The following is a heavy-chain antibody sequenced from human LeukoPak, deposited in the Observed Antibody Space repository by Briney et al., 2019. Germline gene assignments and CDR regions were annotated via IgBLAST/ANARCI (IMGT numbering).Heavy chain of an antibody. D-gene: IGHD1-26*01. CDR3: ARRRYSGSSQHFDY. J-gene: IGHJ4*02. Sequence: GGSLRLSCAASGFPFSDYYMSWIRQAPGKGLEWVSHINGSGNTIYYADSVKGRFTISRDNAKNSLYLQMNSLRAEDTAVYYCARRRYSGSSQHFDYWGQGTLVTVSS. CDR2: INGSGNTI. CDR1: GFPFSDYY. V-gene: IGHV3-11*04.